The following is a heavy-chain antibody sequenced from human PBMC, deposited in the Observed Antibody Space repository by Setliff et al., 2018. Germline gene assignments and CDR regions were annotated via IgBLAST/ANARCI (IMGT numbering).Heavy chain of an antibody. D-gene: IGHD6-19*01. Sequence: KSSETLSLTCTVSGGSINSYYWSWIRQPAGKGLEWIGHIYIGGSANYNPSLKSRVTMSIDTSKNQFSLKLNSVTAADMAVYYCAREQWLDPPGYYYMDVWAKGTTVTVSS. CDR2: IYIGGSA. V-gene: IGHV4-4*07. CDR3: AREQWLDPPGYYYMDV. CDR1: GGSINSYY. J-gene: IGHJ6*03.